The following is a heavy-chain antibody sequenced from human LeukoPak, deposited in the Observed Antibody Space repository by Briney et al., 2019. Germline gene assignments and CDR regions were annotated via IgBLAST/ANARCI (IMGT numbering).Heavy chain of an antibody. J-gene: IGHJ3*02. V-gene: IGHV4-39*07. CDR1: GGSISSSSYY. Sequence: SETLSLTCTVSGGSISSSSYYWGWIRQPPGKGLEWIGSIYYSGSTYYNPSLKSRVTISVDTSKNQFSLKLSSVTAADTAVYYCATPGILTGSLSYDAFDIWGQGTMVTVSS. D-gene: IGHD3-9*01. CDR2: IYYSGST. CDR3: ATPGILTGSLSYDAFDI.